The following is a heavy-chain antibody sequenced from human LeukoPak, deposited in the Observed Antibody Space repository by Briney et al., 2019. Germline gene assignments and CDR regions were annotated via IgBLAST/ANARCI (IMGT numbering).Heavy chain of an antibody. CDR1: GGSISSYY. CDR3: ARDVVEQGSSGCSHREAAFDI. D-gene: IGHD3-22*01. CDR2: IYTSGST. Sequence: SETLSLTCTVSGGSISSYYWSWIRQPAGKGLEWIGRIYTSGSTNYNPSLKSRVTMSVDTSKNQFSLKLSSVTAADTAVYYCARDVVEQGSSGCSHREAAFDIWGQGTMVTVSS. V-gene: IGHV4-4*07. J-gene: IGHJ3*02.